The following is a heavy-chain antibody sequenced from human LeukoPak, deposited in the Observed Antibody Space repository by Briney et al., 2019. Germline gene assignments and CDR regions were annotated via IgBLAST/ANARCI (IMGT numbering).Heavy chain of an antibody. V-gene: IGHV1-8*01. Sequence: GASVKVSCKASGYTFTSYDINWARQATGQGLEWMGWMNPNSGNTGYAQKFQGRVTMTRNTSISTAYMELSSLRSEDTAVYYCARSPRFRCSGGSCYYFDYWGQGTLVTVSS. CDR1: GYTFTSYD. J-gene: IGHJ4*02. CDR3: ARSPRFRCSGGSCYYFDY. D-gene: IGHD2-15*01. CDR2: MNPNSGNT.